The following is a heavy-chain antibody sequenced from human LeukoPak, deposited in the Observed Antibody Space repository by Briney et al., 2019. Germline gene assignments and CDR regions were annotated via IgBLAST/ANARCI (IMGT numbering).Heavy chain of an antibody. CDR3: AKDRQDYGDYAFDS. Sequence: GGSLRLSCTASGFIFRDYVMSWVRQAPGKGPEWVAAIWRTGDWTHYVDSVKGRFTISRDNSKNTLYLQMNRLRVADTAIYYCAKDRQDYGDYAFDSWGQGTLVTVSS. J-gene: IGHJ4*02. CDR2: IWRTGDWT. V-gene: IGHV3-23*05. CDR1: GFIFRDYV. D-gene: IGHD4-17*01.